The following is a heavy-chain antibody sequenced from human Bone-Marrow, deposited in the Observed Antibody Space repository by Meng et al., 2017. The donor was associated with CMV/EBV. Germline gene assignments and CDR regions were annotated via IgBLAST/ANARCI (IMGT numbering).Heavy chain of an antibody. V-gene: IGHV3-21*06. D-gene: IGHD1-26*01. Sequence: EVQLVEAGGGLVQPGGSLRLSCAASGFTFSSYWMHWVRQAPGKGLVWVSSISSTSSYIYYADSVKGRFTMSRDNAKNLLYLQMSSLRAEDTAVYYCARLVGATDWGQGTLVTVSS. J-gene: IGHJ4*02. CDR2: ISSTSSYI. CDR3: ARLVGATD. CDR1: GFTFSSYW.